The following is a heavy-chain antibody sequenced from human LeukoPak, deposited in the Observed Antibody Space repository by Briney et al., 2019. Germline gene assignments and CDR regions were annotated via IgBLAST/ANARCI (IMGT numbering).Heavy chain of an antibody. Sequence: GGSVRLSCAASGFTFSSYSMNWVRQAPGKGLEWVSSISSSSSYIYYADSVKGRFTISRDNAKNSLYLQMNTLRAEDTAVYYCASASYCSSTSCYLDYWGQGTLVTVSS. V-gene: IGHV3-21*01. CDR2: ISSSSSYI. CDR3: ASASYCSSTSCYLDY. CDR1: GFTFSSYS. J-gene: IGHJ4*02. D-gene: IGHD2-2*01.